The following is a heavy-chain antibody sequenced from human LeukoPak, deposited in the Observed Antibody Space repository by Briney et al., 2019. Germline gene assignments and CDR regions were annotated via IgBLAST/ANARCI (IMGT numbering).Heavy chain of an antibody. Sequence: ASVKVSCKASGYTFTSYYMHWVRQAPGQGLEWMGITNPSGGSTSYAQKFQGRVTMTRDTSTSTVYMELSSLRSEDTAVYYCARDYPFDEPDIVVVPAATHVLDYWGQGTLVTVSS. V-gene: IGHV1-46*03. CDR1: GYTFTSYY. J-gene: IGHJ4*02. CDR2: TNPSGGST. CDR3: ARDYPFDEPDIVVVPAATHVLDY. D-gene: IGHD2-2*01.